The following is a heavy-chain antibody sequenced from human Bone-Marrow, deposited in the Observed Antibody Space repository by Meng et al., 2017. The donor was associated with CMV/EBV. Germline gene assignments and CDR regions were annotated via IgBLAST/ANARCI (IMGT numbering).Heavy chain of an antibody. V-gene: IGHV1-69*06. J-gene: IGHJ4*02. D-gene: IGHD6-25*01. CDR2: IIPIFGTA. Sequence: SGGTFSSYAICWVRHAPGQGLEWMGGIIPIFGTANYAQKFQGSVTITADKSTSTAYMELSSLRSEDTAVYYCARDSGSGYGSFTFDYWGQGTLVTVSS. CDR1: GGTFSSYA. CDR3: ARDSGSGYGSFTFDY.